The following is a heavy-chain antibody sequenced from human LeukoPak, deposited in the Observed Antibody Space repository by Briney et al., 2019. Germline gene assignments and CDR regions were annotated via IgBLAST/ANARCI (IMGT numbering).Heavy chain of an antibody. V-gene: IGHV1-2*02. CDR3: ARGVESGSYYSDY. Sequence: ASVKVSCKASGCTFTGYYMHWVRQAPGQGLEWMGWINPNSGGTNYAQKFQGRVTMTRDTSISTAYMELSSLRSEDTAVYYCARGVESGSYYSDYWGQGTLVTVSS. CDR2: INPNSGGT. J-gene: IGHJ4*02. CDR1: GCTFTGYY. D-gene: IGHD1-26*01.